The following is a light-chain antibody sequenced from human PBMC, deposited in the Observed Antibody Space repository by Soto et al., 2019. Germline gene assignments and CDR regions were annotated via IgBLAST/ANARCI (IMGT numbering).Light chain of an antibody. Sequence: EIVLTQSPATLSLSPGERATLSCRASQSVGGYLDWYQQKPGQAPRLLIYDASNRDSGIPARFSSSGTETDVTLTISSPEPKDLAADYYHQRRNWPPHTFRGGTKVEIK. J-gene: IGKJ4*01. CDR3: HQRRNWPPHT. CDR2: DAS. V-gene: IGKV3-11*01. CDR1: QSVGGY.